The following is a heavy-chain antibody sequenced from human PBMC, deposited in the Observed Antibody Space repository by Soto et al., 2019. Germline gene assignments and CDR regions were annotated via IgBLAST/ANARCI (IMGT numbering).Heavy chain of an antibody. CDR3: ARGRWSTFGY. CDR1: GDSVSSNNIA. D-gene: IGHD2-15*01. Sequence: SQTLSLTCAVSGDSVSSNNIAWNWLRQSPWRGLEWLGRTYYRSKRYNEYAVSVRSRITINLDTSKNQFSLQLNSVTPEDTAVYYCARGRWSTFGYWGQGAQVTVSS. J-gene: IGHJ4*02. V-gene: IGHV6-1*01. CDR2: TYYRSKRYN.